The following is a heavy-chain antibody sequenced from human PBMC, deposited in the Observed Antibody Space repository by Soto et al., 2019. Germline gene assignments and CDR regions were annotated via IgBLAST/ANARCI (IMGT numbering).Heavy chain of an antibody. J-gene: IGHJ6*02. CDR1: GFTFSSYA. CDR2: ISYDGSNK. CDR3: ASVSVRYYGMDV. V-gene: IGHV3-30-3*01. Sequence: GGSLRLSCAASGFTFSSYAMHWVRQAPGKGLEWVAVISYDGSNKYYADSVKGRFTISRDNSKNTLYLQMNSLRAEDTAVYYCASVSVRYYGMDVWGQGTTVTVSS. D-gene: IGHD3-10*01.